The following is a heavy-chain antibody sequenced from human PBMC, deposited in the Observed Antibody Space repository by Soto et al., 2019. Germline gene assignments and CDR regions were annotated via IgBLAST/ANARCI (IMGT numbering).Heavy chain of an antibody. V-gene: IGHV4-59*08. CDR3: ARHGDYYDSSGYYYRIDY. CDR2: IYYSGST. CDR1: GGSISSYY. Sequence: SETLSLTCTVSGGSISSYYWSWIRQPPGKGLEWFGYIYYSGSTNYNPSLKSRVTISVDTSKNLFSLKLSSVTAADTAVYYCARHGDYYDSSGYYYRIDYWGQGTLVTVS. D-gene: IGHD3-22*01. J-gene: IGHJ4*02.